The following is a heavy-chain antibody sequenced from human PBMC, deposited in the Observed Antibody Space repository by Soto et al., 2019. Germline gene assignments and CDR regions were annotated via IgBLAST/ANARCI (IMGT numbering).Heavy chain of an antibody. CDR2: IHYTGST. J-gene: IGHJ2*01. CDR1: GVSITTGGYS. CDR3: ARGLRPPGHPGYWLCEP. V-gene: IGHV4-31*03. Sequence: QVQLQESGPGLVKPSETLSLTCTVSGVSITTGGYSWSLIRQHPGKALEWIGYIHYTGSTDYNPSLQSRVAISLDASKNQSSLKLRSVTAADTAVYFSARGLRPPGHPGYWLCEPWGRGTLVTVSS.